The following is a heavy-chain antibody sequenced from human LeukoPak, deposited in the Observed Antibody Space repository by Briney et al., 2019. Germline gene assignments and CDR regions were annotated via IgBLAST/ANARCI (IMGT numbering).Heavy chain of an antibody. CDR3: ARVSRYSSGWHDPSFDY. V-gene: IGHV3-30-3*01. CDR1: GFTFSSHA. J-gene: IGHJ4*02. CDR2: ISYDGSNK. D-gene: IGHD6-19*01. Sequence: PGRSLRLSCAASGFTFSSHAIHWVRQAPGKGLEWVAVISYDGSNKYYADSVKGRFTISRDNSKNTLHLQMNSLRAEDTALYYCARVSRYSSGWHDPSFDYWGQGTLVTVSS.